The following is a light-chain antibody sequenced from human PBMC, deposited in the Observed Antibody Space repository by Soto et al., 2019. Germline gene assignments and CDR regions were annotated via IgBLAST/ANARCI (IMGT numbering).Light chain of an antibody. J-gene: IGKJ1*01. CDR1: QSISSW. CDR2: KAS. V-gene: IGKV1-5*03. CDR3: QQYNSYSPT. Sequence: DIQMTQSPSTLSASVGDRVTITCRASQSISSWLAWYQQKPGKAHNLLIYKASSLESGVPSRFSGSGSGTEFTLTSSSLQPDDFATYYCQQYNSYSPTFGQGTKVEIK.